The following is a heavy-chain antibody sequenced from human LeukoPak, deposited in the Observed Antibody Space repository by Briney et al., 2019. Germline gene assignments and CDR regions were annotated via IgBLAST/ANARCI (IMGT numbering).Heavy chain of an antibody. Sequence: PSETLSLTCTVSGGSVSSGSYYWSWIRQPPGKGLEWIGYIYYSGSTNYNPSLKSRVTISVDTSKNQFSLKLSSVTAADTAVYYCARVPYYDFWSGYYGFDPWGQGTLVTVSS. D-gene: IGHD3-3*01. V-gene: IGHV4-61*01. CDR1: GGSVSSGSYY. J-gene: IGHJ5*02. CDR2: IYYSGST. CDR3: ARVPYYDFWSGYYGFDP.